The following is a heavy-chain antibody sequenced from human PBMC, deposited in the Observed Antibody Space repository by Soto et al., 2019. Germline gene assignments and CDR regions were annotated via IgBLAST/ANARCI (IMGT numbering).Heavy chain of an antibody. V-gene: IGHV1-18*01. J-gene: IGHJ4*02. D-gene: IGHD4-17*01. CDR3: AIADYGDDDY. CDR1: GYTFPTSP. CDR2: IKAYSGNT. Sequence: QLQLVQSGAEAKKPGASVKVSCKASGYTFPTSPISWVRQAPGQGLEWMGWIKAYSGNTNYAQKLQGRVTMTTDTSTNTAYMELRSLTTDDTAIYYCAIADYGDDDYWGQGTLVTVSS.